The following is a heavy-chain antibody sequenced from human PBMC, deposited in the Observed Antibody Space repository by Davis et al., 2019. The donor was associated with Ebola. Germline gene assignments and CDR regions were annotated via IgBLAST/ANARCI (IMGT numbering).Heavy chain of an antibody. CDR2: ISSSSSYI. CDR1: GFTFSSYS. CDR3: ARAKFGELLFDY. Sequence: GESLKISCAASGFTFSSYSMNWVRQAPGKGLEWVSSISSSSSYIYYTDSVKGRFTISRDNAKNSLYLQMNSLRAGDTAVYYCARAKFGELLFDYWGQGTLVTVSS. V-gene: IGHV3-21*01. J-gene: IGHJ4*02. D-gene: IGHD3-10*02.